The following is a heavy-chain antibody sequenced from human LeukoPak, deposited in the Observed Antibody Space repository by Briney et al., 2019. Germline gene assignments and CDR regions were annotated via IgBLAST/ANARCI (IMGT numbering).Heavy chain of an antibody. Sequence: PSETLSLTCTVSGGSISSYYWSWIRQPPGKGLKWIGYIYYSGSTNYNPSLKSRVTISVDTSKNQFSLKLSSVTAADTAVYYCARDPSYYYGSGSYFDAFDIWGQGTMVTVSS. J-gene: IGHJ3*02. V-gene: IGHV4-59*01. CDR3: ARDPSYYYGSGSYFDAFDI. D-gene: IGHD3-10*01. CDR1: GGSISSYY. CDR2: IYYSGST.